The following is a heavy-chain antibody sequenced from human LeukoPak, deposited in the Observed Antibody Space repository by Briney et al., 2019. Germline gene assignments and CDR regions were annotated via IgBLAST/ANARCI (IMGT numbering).Heavy chain of an antibody. CDR3: ARDPTPYYYDSSGYSNNWFDP. J-gene: IGHJ5*02. V-gene: IGHV3-74*03. D-gene: IGHD3-22*01. CDR2: VKSDGSTT. Sequence: PGGSLRLSCVGSGVTFTSYWMHWVRQAPGKGLVWVSRVKSDGSTTTYADSVKGRFTISRDNAKNTLYLQMNSLRAEDTAVYYCARDPTPYYYDSSGYSNNWFDPWGQGTLVTVSS. CDR1: GVTFTSYW.